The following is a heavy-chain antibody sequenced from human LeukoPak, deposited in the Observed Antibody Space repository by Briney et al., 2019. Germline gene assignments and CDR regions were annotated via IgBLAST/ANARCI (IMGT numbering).Heavy chain of an antibody. CDR1: GFTLRSYA. CDR3: AKVGAVGATRYFDY. V-gene: IGHV3-23*01. Sequence: PGGSLRLSCAAPGFTLRSYAMSWVRQAPGKGLEWVSVISSSGGGTYYADSVRGRFTISRDNSRNTLFLRMNNLRGEDTAVYHCAKVGAVGATRYFDYWGQGTLVTVSS. D-gene: IGHD1-26*01. CDR2: ISSSGGGT. J-gene: IGHJ4*02.